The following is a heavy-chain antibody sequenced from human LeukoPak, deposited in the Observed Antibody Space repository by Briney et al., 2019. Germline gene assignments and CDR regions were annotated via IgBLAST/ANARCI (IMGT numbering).Heavy chain of an antibody. V-gene: IGHV4-4*02. CDR2: IFHSSGGT. CDR3: ARATVTHLFDY. D-gene: IGHD4-17*01. CDR1: GVSISSSRW. J-gene: IGHJ4*02. Sequence: SETLSLTCDVSGVSISSSRWWSWVRQPPGKGLEWIGEIFHSSGGTNYNPSLKSRVTISVDTSKNQFSLKLSSVTAADTAVYYCARATVTHLFDYWGQGTLVTVSS.